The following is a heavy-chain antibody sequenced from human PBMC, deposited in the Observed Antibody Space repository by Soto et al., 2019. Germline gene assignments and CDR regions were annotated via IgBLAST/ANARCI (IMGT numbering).Heavy chain of an antibody. Sequence: SETLSLTCTVSGGSISSGDYYWSWIRQPPGKGLEWIGYIYYSGSTYYNPSLKSRVTISVDTSKNQFSLKLSSVTAADTAVYYCARGTYDILTGYYQPYNWFDPWGQGTLVTVSS. CDR3: ARGTYDILTGYYQPYNWFDP. D-gene: IGHD3-9*01. CDR2: IYYSGST. V-gene: IGHV4-30-4*01. J-gene: IGHJ5*02. CDR1: GGSISSGDYY.